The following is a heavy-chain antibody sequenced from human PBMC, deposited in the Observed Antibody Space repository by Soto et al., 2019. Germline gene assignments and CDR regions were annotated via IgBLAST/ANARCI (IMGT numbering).Heavy chain of an antibody. V-gene: IGHV4-59*12. CDR2: IYFTGST. CDR3: ARVSTHGAPVP. J-gene: IGHJ5*02. Sequence: PSETLSLTCTVSGDTIGSYYWSWIRQPPGKGLEWIGYIYFTGSTNYNPSLKSRVTISVDTSKNQFSLKLSSVTAADTAVYYCARVSTHGAPVPWGQGTLVTVSS. D-gene: IGHD3-16*01. CDR1: GDTIGSYY.